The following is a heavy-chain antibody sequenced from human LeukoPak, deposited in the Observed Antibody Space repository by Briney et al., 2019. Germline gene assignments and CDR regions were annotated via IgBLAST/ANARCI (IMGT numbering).Heavy chain of an antibody. CDR3: AKQVVVVAATGLLDY. Sequence: TGGSLRLSCAASGFTFSSYGMHWVRQAPGKGLEWVANIKQDGSEEYYVDSVKGRFTISRDNPKNTLYLQMNSLRAEDTAVYYCAKQVVVVAATGLLDYWGQGTLVTVSS. CDR1: GFTFSSYG. J-gene: IGHJ4*02. V-gene: IGHV3-7*03. CDR2: IKQDGSEE. D-gene: IGHD2-15*01.